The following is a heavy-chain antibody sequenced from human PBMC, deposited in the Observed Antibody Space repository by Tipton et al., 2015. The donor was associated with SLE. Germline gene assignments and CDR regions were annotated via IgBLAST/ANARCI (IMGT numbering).Heavy chain of an antibody. Sequence: SLRLSCAASGFSFDDYGMSWVRQVPGKGLEWVSGINWDASSTGYADSVKGRFTISRDNSKNTLYLQMNSLRAEDTAVYYCARVVKGITIFDAFDIWGQGTMVTVSS. V-gene: IGHV3-20*04. CDR3: ARVVKGITIFDAFDI. J-gene: IGHJ3*02. CDR1: GFSFDDYG. D-gene: IGHD3-9*01. CDR2: INWDASST.